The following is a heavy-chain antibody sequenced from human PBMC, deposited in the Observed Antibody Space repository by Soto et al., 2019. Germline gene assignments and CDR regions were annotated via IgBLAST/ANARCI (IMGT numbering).Heavy chain of an antibody. CDR3: AKTYLGYCSSTSCYSFDY. V-gene: IGHV3-23*01. CDR2: ISGSGGST. CDR1: GFTFSSYA. J-gene: IGHJ4*02. Sequence: GGSLRLSCAASGFTFSSYAMSWVRQAPGKGLEWVSAISGSGGSTYYAYSVKGRFTISRDNSKNTLYLQMNSLRAEDTAVYYCAKTYLGYCSSTSCYSFDYWGQGTQVTVS. D-gene: IGHD2-2*01.